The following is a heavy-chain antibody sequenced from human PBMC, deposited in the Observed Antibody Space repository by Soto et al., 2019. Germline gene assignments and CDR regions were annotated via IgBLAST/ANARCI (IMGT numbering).Heavy chain of an antibody. CDR2: TYYRSKWYN. CDR1: GDSVSSNSAA. Sequence: PSQTLSLTCAISGDSVSSNSAAWNWIRQSPSRGLEWLGRTYYRSKWYNDYAVSVKSRITINPDTSKNQFSLQLNSVTPEDTAVYYCARDRFRDGMVYAIGYPSKGMXVSGPGPMLSVSS. J-gene: IGHJ6*02. V-gene: IGHV6-1*01. CDR3: ARDRFRDGMVYAIGYPSKGMXV. D-gene: IGHD2-8*01.